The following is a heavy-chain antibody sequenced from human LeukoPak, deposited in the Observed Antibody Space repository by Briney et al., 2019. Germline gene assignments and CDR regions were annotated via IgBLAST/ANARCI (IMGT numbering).Heavy chain of an antibody. Sequence: ASGNVSFKTSVHIFPKNGISWVRQAPAQGLEWMGWVVGHTGHTKYTQKFQGRVIMTTDTSTATSYMELRSLKYDDTAIYYCVTVGRLHYVLEDWGQGTLVTVSS. V-gene: IGHV1-18*01. CDR3: VTVGRLHYVLED. J-gene: IGHJ4*02. CDR1: VHIFPKNG. CDR2: VVGHTGHT. D-gene: IGHD1-20*01.